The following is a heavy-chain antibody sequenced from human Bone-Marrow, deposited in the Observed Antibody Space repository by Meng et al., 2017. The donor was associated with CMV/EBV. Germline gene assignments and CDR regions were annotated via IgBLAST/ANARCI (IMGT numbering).Heavy chain of an antibody. D-gene: IGHD2-21*01. Sequence: GGSLRLSCAASGFTFSSYEMNWVRQAPGKGLEWVSYISSSGSTIYYADPVKGRFTISRDNAKNSLYLQMNSLRAEDTAVYYCAHIVVVNGGDAFDIWGQGTMVTVSS. J-gene: IGHJ3*02. CDR1: GFTFSSYE. V-gene: IGHV3-48*03. CDR3: AHIVVVNGGDAFDI. CDR2: ISSSGSTI.